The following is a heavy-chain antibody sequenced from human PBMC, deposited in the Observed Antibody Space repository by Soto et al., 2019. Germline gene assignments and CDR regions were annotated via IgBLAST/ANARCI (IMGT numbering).Heavy chain of an antibody. CDR2: IYYSGRT. J-gene: IGHJ5*02. D-gene: IGHD3-10*01. Sequence: PSRNFGVAAVSVTSSRYYCSLIQHHPGMGLEWIEYIYYSGRTYYHHSLKSPVTISVDTSKNQFSLKLSSVTAADTDAYYSARVATCNASGDMALLDPWGPGYLVTV. CDR1: AVSVTSSRYY. CDR3: ARVATCNASGDMALLDP. V-gene: IGHV4-31*02.